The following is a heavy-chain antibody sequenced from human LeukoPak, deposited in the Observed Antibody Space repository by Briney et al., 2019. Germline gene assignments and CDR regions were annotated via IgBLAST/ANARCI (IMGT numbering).Heavy chain of an antibody. CDR1: GGSIRSISYY. J-gene: IGHJ4*02. D-gene: IGHD3-16*01. CDR2: IYYSGST. CDR3: ARNRRAGTRRFDYFDY. V-gene: IGHV4-39*01. Sequence: SETLSLTCTVSGGSIRSISYYWGWIRQPPGKGLEWIGSIYYSGSTYYNPSLKSRVTISVDTSKNQFSLKLSSVTAADTAVYYCARNRRAGTRRFDYFDYWGQGTLVTVSS.